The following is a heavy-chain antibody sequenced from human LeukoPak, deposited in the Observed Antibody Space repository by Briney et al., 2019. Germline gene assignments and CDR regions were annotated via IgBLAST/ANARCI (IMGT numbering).Heavy chain of an antibody. CDR3: TRGTGWLTTD. CDR1: TGSFSSSY. J-gene: IGHJ4*02. D-gene: IGHD5-12*01. V-gene: IGHV4-59*01. Sequence: SETLSLTCTVSTGSFSSSYWSWFRQPPGKGPEWIGYVYYDGRTNYHPSLRGRVTISLDTSKNQFSLKLTSVAAADTAVYYCTRGTGWLTTDWGQGTLVTVSS. CDR2: VYYDGRT.